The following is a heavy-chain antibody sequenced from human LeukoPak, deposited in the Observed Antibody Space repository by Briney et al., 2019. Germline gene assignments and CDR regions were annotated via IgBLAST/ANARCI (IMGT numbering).Heavy chain of an antibody. J-gene: IGHJ4*02. CDR3: ARRYGSGSSGTFDY. Sequence: PSETLSLTCTVSGGSISSYYWSWIRQPPGKGLEWIAYIYYSGSTNYNPSLKSRVTISVDTSKNQFSLKLSSVTAADTAVYYCARRYGSGSSGTFDYWGQGTLVTVSS. CDR2: IYYSGST. D-gene: IGHD3-10*01. V-gene: IGHV4-59*01. CDR1: GGSISSYY.